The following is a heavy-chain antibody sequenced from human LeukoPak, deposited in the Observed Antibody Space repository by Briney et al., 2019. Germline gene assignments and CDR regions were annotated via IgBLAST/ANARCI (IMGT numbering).Heavy chain of an antibody. J-gene: IGHJ5*01. CDR3: ARPPQTSDWYANCFDS. CDR2: ISYDGSNK. Sequence: GGSLRLSCAASGFTFSSYGMHWVRQAPGKGLEWVAVISYDGSNKYYADSVKGRFTISRDNSKNTLYLQMNSLRAEDTAVYYCARPPQTSDWYANCFDSWGQGTLVTVSS. CDR1: GFTFSSYG. V-gene: IGHV3-30*03. D-gene: IGHD2-21*01.